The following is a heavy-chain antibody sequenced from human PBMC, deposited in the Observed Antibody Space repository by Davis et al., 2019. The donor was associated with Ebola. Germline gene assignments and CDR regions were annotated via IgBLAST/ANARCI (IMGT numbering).Heavy chain of an antibody. CDR1: GGSISSYY. J-gene: IGHJ6*02. D-gene: IGHD4-17*01. CDR2: IYYSGST. CDR3: ARGPTTHGMDV. Sequence: SETLSLTCTVSGGSISSYYWSWIRQPPGKGLEWIGYIYYSGSTNYNPSLKSRVTISVDTSKNQFSLKLSSVTAADTAVYYCARGPTTHGMDVWGQGTTVTVSS. V-gene: IGHV4-59*12.